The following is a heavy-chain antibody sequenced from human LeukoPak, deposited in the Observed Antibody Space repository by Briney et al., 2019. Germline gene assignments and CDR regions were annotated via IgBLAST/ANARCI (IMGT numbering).Heavy chain of an antibody. V-gene: IGHV3-30*02. CDR3: AKGSFYCNGNSCPQYYYYMDV. CDR1: GYTFSRHG. CDR2: IRYDGSNK. D-gene: IGHD2/OR15-2a*01. Sequence: GGSLRLSCAASGYTFSRHGIHWVRQAPGKGLEWVAFIRYDGSNKYYADSVKGRFTISRDDSKNTLYLQMNRLRVEDTAVYYCAKGSFYCNGNSCPQYYYYMDVWGKGTTVTVSS. J-gene: IGHJ6*03.